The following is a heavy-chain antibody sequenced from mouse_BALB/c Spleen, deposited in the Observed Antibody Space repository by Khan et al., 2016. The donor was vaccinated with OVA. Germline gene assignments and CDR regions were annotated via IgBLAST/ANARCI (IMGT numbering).Heavy chain of an antibody. CDR1: GYTFTSYT. V-gene: IGHV1-4*01. Sequence: MQRVESGAELARPGASVKMSCKASGYTFTSYTIHWIKKRPGQGLEWIGYINPSNGYTNYNQKFKDKATLTTDKSSTTAYLQLSSLTSYDSAVYNCVRDGAYHRNDGWFAYWGQGTLVTVSA. CDR2: INPSNGYT. J-gene: IGHJ3*01. D-gene: IGHD2-14*01. CDR3: VRDGAYHRNDGWFAY.